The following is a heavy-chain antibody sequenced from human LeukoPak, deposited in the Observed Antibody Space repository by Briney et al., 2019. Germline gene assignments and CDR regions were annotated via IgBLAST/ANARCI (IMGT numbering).Heavy chain of an antibody. CDR1: GRSISSSSYY. J-gene: IGHJ2*01. CDR3: ARRDGSTYWYFDL. Sequence: SETLSLACTVSGRSISSSSYYWGWIRQPPGKGLEWIGCMSYSGSTNYNPSLKSRVTISVDTSKNQFSLKLSSVTAADTAVYYCARRDGSTYWYFDLWGRGTLVTVSS. D-gene: IGHD2/OR15-2a*01. CDR2: MSYSGST. V-gene: IGHV4-39*07.